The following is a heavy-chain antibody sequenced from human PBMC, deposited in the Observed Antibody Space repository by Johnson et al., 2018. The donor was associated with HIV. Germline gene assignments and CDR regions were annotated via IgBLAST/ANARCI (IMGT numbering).Heavy chain of an antibody. CDR3: VRYSSGYSGFDI. CDR2: SKNKANSYST. Sequence: VQLVESGGGLVQPGGSLRLSCAASGFTFSDHYLDWVRQAPGKGLEWVGRSKNKANSYSTEYAASVKGRFTISRDDSKNAMYLQMNSLRSEDTAEYYCVRYSSGYSGFDIWGQGTMVTVSS. D-gene: IGHD3-22*01. J-gene: IGHJ3*02. CDR1: GFTFSDHY. V-gene: IGHV3-72*01.